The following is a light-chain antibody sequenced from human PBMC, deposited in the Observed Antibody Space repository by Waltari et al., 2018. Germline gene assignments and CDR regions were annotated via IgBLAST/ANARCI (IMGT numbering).Light chain of an antibody. CDR2: EVT. CDR1: NSDVGAYNH. Sequence: QSVLTQPHSATGSPGQSVTIPSTGTNSDVGAYNHVSWYQQHPSKVPKLLMYEVTKRPSGVPDRFSGSKSGNTASLTVSGLQADDEADYYCSSYAHNNHFVFGTGTKVTVL. V-gene: IGLV2-8*01. CDR3: SSYAHNNHFV. J-gene: IGLJ1*01.